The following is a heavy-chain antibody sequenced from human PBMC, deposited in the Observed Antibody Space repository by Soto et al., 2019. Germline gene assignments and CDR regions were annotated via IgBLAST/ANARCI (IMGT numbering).Heavy chain of an antibody. CDR3: ARGMVRGVSAFDY. D-gene: IGHD3-10*01. J-gene: IGHJ4*02. V-gene: IGHV3-53*04. CDR2: IYSDGST. CDR1: GFIVSSNY. Sequence: EVPLVESGGGLVQPGGSLRLSCAASGFIVSSNYMSWVRQAPGKGLEWVSVIYSDGSTYYADSVKGRFTISRHNSKNTLYLQMNSLRAEDTAVYYCARGMVRGVSAFDYWGQGTLVTVSS.